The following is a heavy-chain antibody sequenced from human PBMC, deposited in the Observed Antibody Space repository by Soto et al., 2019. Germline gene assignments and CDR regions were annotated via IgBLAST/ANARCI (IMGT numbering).Heavy chain of an antibody. CDR2: IRWIAYGGTT. J-gene: IGHJ4*02. CDR1: GFNFAAYT. Sequence: PGGSLRLSCSASGFNFAAYTMSWVRLTPGKGLEWVGFIRWIAYGGTTDYAASVKGRFTISRDDSRKIVYLQMSRLKIEDTAVYYCSRSLAIDFDSWVQGTRVTVSS. CDR3: SRSLAIDFDS. V-gene: IGHV3-49*04.